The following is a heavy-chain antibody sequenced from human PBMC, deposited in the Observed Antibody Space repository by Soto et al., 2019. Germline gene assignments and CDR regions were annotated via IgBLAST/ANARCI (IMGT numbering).Heavy chain of an antibody. Sequence: PSETLSLTCTVSGGSISSIDHDWGWVRQPPGKGLEWLGSIYFAGSTFHNPALKSRATISVDTSRNQFSLRLTTVTASDTAVYYCARLVFHCLRGSCDDYSFYGLDVWGQGTTVTVSS. D-gene: IGHD2-15*01. J-gene: IGHJ6*02. CDR2: IYFAGST. CDR1: GGSISSIDHD. V-gene: IGHV4-39*01. CDR3: ARLVFHCLRGSCDDYSFYGLDV.